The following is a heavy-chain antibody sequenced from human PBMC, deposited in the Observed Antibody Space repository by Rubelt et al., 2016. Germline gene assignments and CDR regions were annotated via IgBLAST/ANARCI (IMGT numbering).Heavy chain of an antibody. CDR3: ASGYDSSGYYYPDRKENWFDP. V-gene: IGHV4-39*01. J-gene: IGHJ5*02. D-gene: IGHD3-22*01. CDR1: GGSISSSSYY. CDR2: IYYSGST. Sequence: QLQLQESGPGLVKPSGTLSLTCTVSGGSISSSSYYWGWIRQPPGKGLEWIGSIYYSGSTYYNPPLKSRVTISVDTSKNQFSLKLSSVTAADTAVYYCASGYDSSGYYYPDRKENWFDPWGQGTLVTVSS.